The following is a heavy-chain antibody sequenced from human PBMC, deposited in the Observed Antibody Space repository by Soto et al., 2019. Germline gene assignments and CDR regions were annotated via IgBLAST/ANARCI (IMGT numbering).Heavy chain of an antibody. J-gene: IGHJ6*02. CDR2: IYYSWST. D-gene: IGHD3-10*01. CDR1: GGSISSSSYY. Sequence: QLQLQESGPGLVKPSETLSLTCTVSGGSISSSSYYWGWIRQPPGKGLEWIGRIYYSWSTYYNPSLKSRVTISVNTSKNQFSLKLSSVTAADTAVYYCARHGSEYYIPYYYYYYGMDVWGQGTTVTVSS. V-gene: IGHV4-39*01. CDR3: ARHGSEYYIPYYYYYYGMDV.